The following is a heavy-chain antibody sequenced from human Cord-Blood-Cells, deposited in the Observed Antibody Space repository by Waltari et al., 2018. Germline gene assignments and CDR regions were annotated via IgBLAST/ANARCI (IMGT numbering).Heavy chain of an antibody. D-gene: IGHD2-8*01. Sequence: QVQLVESGGGVVQPGGSLRLSCAASGFTFSSYGMHWVRQAPGKGLEWVACIQYDVSNKYDTDSVKGRFTNSRDNSKNTLYLQMNSLRAEDTAVYYCAKGKNGDYWGQGTLVTVSS. V-gene: IGHV3-30*02. CDR2: IQYDVSNK. J-gene: IGHJ4*02. CDR3: AKGKNGDY. CDR1: GFTFSSYG.